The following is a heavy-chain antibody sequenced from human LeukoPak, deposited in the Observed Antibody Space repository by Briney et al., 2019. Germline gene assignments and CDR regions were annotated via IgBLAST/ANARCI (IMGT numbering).Heavy chain of an antibody. CDR1: GGSISSGGYY. CDR3: ARGGPTPFDY. CDR2: IYYSGST. J-gene: IGHJ4*02. Sequence: NASETLSLTCTVSGGSISSGGYYWSWTRQHPGKGLEWIGYIYYSGSTYYNPSLKSRVTISVDTSKNQFSLKLSSVTAADTAVYYCARGGPTPFDYWGQGTLVTVSS. V-gene: IGHV4-31*03.